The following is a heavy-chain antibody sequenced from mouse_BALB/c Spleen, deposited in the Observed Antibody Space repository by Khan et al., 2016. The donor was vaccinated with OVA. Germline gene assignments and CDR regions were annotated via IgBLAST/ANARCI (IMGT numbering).Heavy chain of an antibody. V-gene: IGHV5-6*01. J-gene: IGHJ3*01. CDR2: VSTGGHYT. D-gene: IGHD1-1*01. CDR3: ARLAYYYDSEGFAY. Sequence: EVELVESGGDVVKPGGPLKLSCAASGFTFSTYGMSWVRQTPDKRLEWVATVSTGGHYTYYPDTVKGRFTISRDNAKNTLYLQMSSLKSEDTAIFYCARLAYYYDSEGFAYWGQGTLVTVSA. CDR1: GFTFSTYG.